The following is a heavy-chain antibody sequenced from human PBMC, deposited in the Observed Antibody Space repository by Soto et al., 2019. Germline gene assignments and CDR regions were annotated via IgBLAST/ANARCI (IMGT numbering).Heavy chain of an antibody. Sequence: SETLSLTCTVSGGSISSYYWIWIRQPPGKGLEWIGYIYYSGSTNYNPSLKSRVTISVDTSKNQFSLKLSSVTAADTAVYYCASTFSGSNDGLDYWGQGTLVTVSS. J-gene: IGHJ4*02. CDR1: GGSISSYY. CDR3: ASTFSGSNDGLDY. D-gene: IGHD5-12*01. CDR2: IYYSGST. V-gene: IGHV4-59*01.